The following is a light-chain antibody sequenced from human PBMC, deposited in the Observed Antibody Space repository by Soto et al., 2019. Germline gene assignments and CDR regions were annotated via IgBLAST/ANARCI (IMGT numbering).Light chain of an antibody. Sequence: QSVLTQPPSASGTPGQRVTISCSGSSSNIGSNTVNWYQQLPGTSPKLLIYNNNQRPSGVPDRFSGSKSGTSASLDLSGLQYEDESDYYCAAWNDSLNPLVFGTGQKVTVL. CDR2: NNN. V-gene: IGLV1-44*01. J-gene: IGLJ1*01. CDR3: AAWNDSLNPLV. CDR1: SSNIGSNT.